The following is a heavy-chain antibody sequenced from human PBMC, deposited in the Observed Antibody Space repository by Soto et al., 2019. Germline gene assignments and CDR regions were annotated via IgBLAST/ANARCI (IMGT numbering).Heavy chain of an antibody. CDR3: ARPQFGEFPTLAPQPFDY. Sequence: GASVKVSCKASGGTFSSYAISWVRQAPGQGLEWMGGIIPIFGTANYAQKFQGRVTITADESTSTAYMELSSLRSEDTAVYYCARPQFGEFPTLAPQPFDYWGQGTLVTVSS. CDR1: GGTFSSYA. CDR2: IIPIFGTA. V-gene: IGHV1-69*13. J-gene: IGHJ4*02. D-gene: IGHD3-10*01.